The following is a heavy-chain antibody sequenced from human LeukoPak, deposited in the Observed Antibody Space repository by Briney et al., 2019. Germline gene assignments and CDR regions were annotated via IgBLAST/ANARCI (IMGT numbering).Heavy chain of an antibody. D-gene: IGHD3-3*01. CDR1: GFTFSSYW. V-gene: IGHV3-7*01. CDR3: AREEYYDFWSGTYYYYYYMTS. Sequence: PGGSLRLSCAASGFTFSSYWMSWVPQAPGKGLEWVANIKQDGSEKYYVDSVKGRFTISRDNAKNSLYLQMNSLRAEDTAVYYCAREEYYDFWSGTYYYYYYMTSGAKGPRSPSP. CDR2: IKQDGSEK. J-gene: IGHJ6*03.